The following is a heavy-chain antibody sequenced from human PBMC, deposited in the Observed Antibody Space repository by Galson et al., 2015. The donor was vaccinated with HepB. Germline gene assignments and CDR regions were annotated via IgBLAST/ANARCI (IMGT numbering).Heavy chain of an antibody. Sequence: SLRLSCAASGFTFSSYAMDWARQVPGKGLEWVAFIGSDGSTRSYADPVKGRFTISRDKSKNTLYVQMDSLRAEDTAVYYCATGADYCFVNWGQGTLVTVSS. CDR2: IGSDGSTR. CDR1: GFTFSSYA. V-gene: IGHV3-30*02. J-gene: IGHJ4*02. CDR3: ATGADYCFVN.